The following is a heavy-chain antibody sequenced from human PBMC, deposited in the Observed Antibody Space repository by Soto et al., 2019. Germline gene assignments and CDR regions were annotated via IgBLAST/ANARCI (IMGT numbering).Heavy chain of an antibody. CDR1: GYTFTGYY. CDR3: AREMATHYGMDV. J-gene: IGHJ6*02. Sequence: ASVKVSCKASGYTFTGYYMHWVRQAPGQGLEWMGWINPNSGGTNYAQKFQGWVTMTRDTSISTAYMELSRLRSDDTAVYYCAREMATHYGMDVWGQGTTVTLSS. V-gene: IGHV1-2*04. CDR2: INPNSGGT.